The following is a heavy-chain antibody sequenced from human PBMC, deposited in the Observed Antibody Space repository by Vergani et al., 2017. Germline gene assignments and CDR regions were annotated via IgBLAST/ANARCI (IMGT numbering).Heavy chain of an antibody. V-gene: IGHV3-23*01. CDR1: GFTFSTYA. D-gene: IGHD1-26*01. CDR2: LTGGGGST. CDR3: VKDAGSYENFFDS. Sequence: EVQLLESGGSLKQPGGSVRLSCAASGFTFSTYAMHWVRQAPGKGLVWVSALTGGGGSTYYADSFKGRFIISRDNYRDTLYLQMNSLRPEDTATYYCVKDAGSYENFFDSWGQGTLVTVSS. J-gene: IGHJ4*02.